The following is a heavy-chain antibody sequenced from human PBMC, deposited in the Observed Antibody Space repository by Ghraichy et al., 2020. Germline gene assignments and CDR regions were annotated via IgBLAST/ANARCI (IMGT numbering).Heavy chain of an antibody. CDR1: GFTFSSYS. Sequence: GESLNISCAASGFTFSSYSMNWVRQAPGKGLEWVSYISVGSSSTIYYADSVKGRFTISRDNAKDSLYLQMNSLRDEDTAVYYCARDSGSSWYYFDYWGQGPLVTVSS. V-gene: IGHV3-48*02. CDR2: ISVGSSSTI. J-gene: IGHJ4*02. CDR3: ARDSGSSWYYFDY. D-gene: IGHD6-13*01.